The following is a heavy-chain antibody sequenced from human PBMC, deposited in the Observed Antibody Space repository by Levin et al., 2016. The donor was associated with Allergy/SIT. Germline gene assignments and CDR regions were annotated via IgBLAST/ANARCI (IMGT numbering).Heavy chain of an antibody. CDR3: ARDYTGYSSSWYGRPMYYFDY. V-gene: IGHV4-38-2*02. D-gene: IGHD6-13*01. CDR2: IYHSGST. Sequence: RQAPGKGLEWIGSIYHSGSTYYNPSLKSRVTISVDTSKNQFSLKLSSVTAADTAVYYCARDYTGYSSSWYGRPMYYFDYWGQGTLVTVSS. J-gene: IGHJ4*02.